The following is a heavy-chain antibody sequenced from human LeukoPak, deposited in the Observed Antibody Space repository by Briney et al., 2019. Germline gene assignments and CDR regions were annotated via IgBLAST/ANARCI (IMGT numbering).Heavy chain of an antibody. CDR3: ARDPPVLRYFDWLPQRDAFDV. V-gene: IGHV3-23*01. Sequence: PGGSLRLSCAASGFTFSSFALSWIRQAPGKGLEWLSAIGTRSVKTYSADSVKGPFPILRPNSQNTLYLQINNLRAEDTAVYYCARDPPVLRYFDWLPQRDAFDVWGQGTMVTVSS. CDR1: GFTFSSFA. CDR2: IGTRSVKT. D-gene: IGHD3-9*01. J-gene: IGHJ3*01.